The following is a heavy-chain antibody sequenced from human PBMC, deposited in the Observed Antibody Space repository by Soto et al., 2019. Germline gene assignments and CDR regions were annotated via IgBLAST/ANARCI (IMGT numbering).Heavy chain of an antibody. CDR1: GGTFSSYT. J-gene: IGHJ3*02. Sequence: QVQLVQSGAEVKKPGSSVKVSCKASGGTFSSYTISWVRQASGQGLEWMGRIIPILGIANYAQKFQGRVTITADKSTSTAYMELSSLRSEDTAVYYCATRSGRDAFDIWGQGTMVTVSS. CDR3: ATRSGRDAFDI. V-gene: IGHV1-69*02. CDR2: IIPILGIA. D-gene: IGHD3-10*01.